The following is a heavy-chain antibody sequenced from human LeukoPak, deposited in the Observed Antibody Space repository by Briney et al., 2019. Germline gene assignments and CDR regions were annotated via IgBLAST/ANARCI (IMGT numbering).Heavy chain of an antibody. J-gene: IGHJ4*02. CDR3: ARILSWGSVNFDY. CDR1: GYTFTNYY. CDR2: INPSGGTT. D-gene: IGHD6-13*01. V-gene: IGHV1-46*01. Sequence: ASVKVSCKASGYTFTNYYMHWVRQAPGQGLEWMGIINPSGGTTGYAQKFQGRVTMTRDMSTSTVYMELSSLRSEDTAVYYCARILSWGSVNFDYWGQGTLVTVSS.